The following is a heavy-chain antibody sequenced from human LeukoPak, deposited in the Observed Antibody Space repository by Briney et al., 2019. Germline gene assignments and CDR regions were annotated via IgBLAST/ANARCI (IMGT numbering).Heavy chain of an antibody. D-gene: IGHD3-10*01. Sequence: GGSLRLSCAASGFTFSSYAMSWVRQAPGKGLEWVSAISGSGGSTYYADSVKGRFTISRDNSKNTMYLQMDSLRADDTGVYYCAKGSGGSGSLPTSDYWGQGTLVTVSS. J-gene: IGHJ4*02. V-gene: IGHV3-23*01. CDR1: GFTFSSYA. CDR2: ISGSGGST. CDR3: AKGSGGSGSLPTSDY.